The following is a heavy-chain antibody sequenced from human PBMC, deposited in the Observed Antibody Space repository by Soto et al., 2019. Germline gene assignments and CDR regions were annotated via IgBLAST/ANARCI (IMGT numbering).Heavy chain of an antibody. J-gene: IGHJ4*02. CDR2: ISSSSSTI. D-gene: IGHD2-15*01. V-gene: IGHV3-48*01. Sequence: EVQLVESGGGLVQPGGSLRLSCAASGFTFSSYSMNWVRQAPGKGLEWVSYISSSSSTIYYADSVKGRFTISRDNAKNSLYLQMNSLRAEDTAVYYCAREIVVVAPNFRKNFDYWGQGTLVTVSS. CDR3: AREIVVVAPNFRKNFDY. CDR1: GFTFSSYS.